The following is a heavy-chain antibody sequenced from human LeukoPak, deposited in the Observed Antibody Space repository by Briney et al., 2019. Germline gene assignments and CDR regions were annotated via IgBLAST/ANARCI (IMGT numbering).Heavy chain of an antibody. CDR3: AKDFWSGYYVSHYYYMDV. CDR2: IRYDGSNK. V-gene: IGHV3-30*02. J-gene: IGHJ6*03. D-gene: IGHD3-3*01. Sequence: GGSLRLSCAASGFTFSSYGMHWVRQAPGKGLDWVAFIRYDGSNKYYADSVKGRFTISRDNSKNTLYLQMNSLRAEDTAVYYCAKDFWSGYYVSHYYYMDVWGKGTTVTVSS. CDR1: GFTFSSYG.